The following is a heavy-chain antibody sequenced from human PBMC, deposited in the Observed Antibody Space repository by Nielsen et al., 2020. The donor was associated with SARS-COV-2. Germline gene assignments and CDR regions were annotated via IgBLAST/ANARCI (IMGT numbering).Heavy chain of an antibody. CDR3: ARARGAYGDYYYYYYTDV. V-gene: IGHV6-1*01. CDR2: TYYRSKWYN. Sequence: WIRQSPSRGLEWLGRTYYRSKWYNDYAVSVKSRITINPDTSKNQFSLHLNSVTPEDTAVYYCARARGAYGDYYYYYYTDVWGKGTPVTVSS. J-gene: IGHJ6*03. D-gene: IGHD4-17*01.